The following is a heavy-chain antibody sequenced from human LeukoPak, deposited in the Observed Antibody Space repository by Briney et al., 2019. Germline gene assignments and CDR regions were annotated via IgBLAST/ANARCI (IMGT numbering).Heavy chain of an antibody. CDR2: LYTSGST. J-gene: IGHJ6*02. CDR1: GGSVSDYY. CDR3: ARDGSTNYFYYGMDV. V-gene: IGHV4-4*07. D-gene: IGHD2-2*01. Sequence: PSETLSLTCTVSGGSVSDYYWSWIRQPAGKGLEWIGRLYTSGSTNYNPSLKSRVTMSSDTSKNQFSLKLSSVTAADTAVYYCARDGSTNYFYYGMDVWGQGTTVTVSS.